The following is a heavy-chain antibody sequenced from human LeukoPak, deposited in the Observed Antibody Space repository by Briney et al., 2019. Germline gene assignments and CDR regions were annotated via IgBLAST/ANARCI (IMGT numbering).Heavy chain of an antibody. CDR3: AKDRRNAGKPRGDGDIFEY. CDR1: GFTFSSYA. D-gene: IGHD5-24*01. CDR2: ISYSGGST. Sequence: TGGSLRLSCAASGFTFSSYAMSWVRQAPGKGLEWVSAISYSGGSTYDAESVKGRFTISRDNSKNTLYLQMNSLRAEDTAVYYCAKDRRNAGKPRGDGDIFEYWGQGTLVTVSS. V-gene: IGHV3-23*01. J-gene: IGHJ4*02.